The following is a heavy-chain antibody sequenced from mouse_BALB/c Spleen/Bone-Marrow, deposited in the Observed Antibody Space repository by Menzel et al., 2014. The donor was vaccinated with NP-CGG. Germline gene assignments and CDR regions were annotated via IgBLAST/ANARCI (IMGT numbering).Heavy chain of an antibody. CDR2: INPSSGYA. Sequence: QVQLQQSGAELARPGASVKMSCKASGYTFTTYTIRWVKQRPGQGLEWIGYINPSSGYANYNQNFKDKATLTADKSSSTAYMQLSSLTSEDSAVYYCTRITTVVRYFDVWGTGTTVTVSS. V-gene: IGHV1-4*01. CDR3: TRITTVVRYFDV. D-gene: IGHD1-1*01. CDR1: GYTFTTYT. J-gene: IGHJ1*03.